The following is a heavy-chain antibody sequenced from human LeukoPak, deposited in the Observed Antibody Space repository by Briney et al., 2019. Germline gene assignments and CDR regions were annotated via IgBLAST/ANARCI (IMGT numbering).Heavy chain of an antibody. CDR3: AKGGWLTGRGYDS. CDR2: ITAHGGST. J-gene: IGHJ5*02. Sequence: GGSLRLSCAASGFTFPSYAMSWVRQAPGKGLEWVSTITAHGGSTFIGDSVKGRFTISRDNSNNTLYLQMSSLRAEDTAIFYCAKGGWLTGRGYDSWGQGTLVTVSS. D-gene: IGHD3-9*01. V-gene: IGHV3-23*01. CDR1: GFTFPSYA.